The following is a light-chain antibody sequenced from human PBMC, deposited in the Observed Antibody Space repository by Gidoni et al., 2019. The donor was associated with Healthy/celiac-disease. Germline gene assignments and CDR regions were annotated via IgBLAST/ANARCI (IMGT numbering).Light chain of an antibody. V-gene: IGLV7-43*01. CDR3: LLYDGGAPV. Sequence: HTVVPHEPTLPLSPGGTVTLTCASSTGAVTSGYYPNWFQQKPGQAPRALIYSTSNKESWTPARFSGFVIGGKAALIRSGVQPEDEAEYDCLLYDGGAPVFGGGTKLTVL. CDR2: STS. CDR1: TGAVTSGYY. J-gene: IGLJ3*02.